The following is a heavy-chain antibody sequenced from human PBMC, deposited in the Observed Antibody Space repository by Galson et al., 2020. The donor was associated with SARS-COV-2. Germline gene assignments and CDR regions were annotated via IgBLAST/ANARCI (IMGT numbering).Heavy chain of an antibody. D-gene: IGHD6-13*01. V-gene: IGHV1-2*02. Sequence: ASVKVSCKASGYTFTGYYMHWVRQAPGQGLEWMGWINPNSGGTNYAQKFQGRVTMTRDTSISTAYMELSRLRSDDTAVYYCARRSSSWYSLDYFDYWGQGTLVTVSS. CDR2: INPNSGGT. CDR1: GYTFTGYY. J-gene: IGHJ4*02. CDR3: ARRSSSWYSLDYFDY.